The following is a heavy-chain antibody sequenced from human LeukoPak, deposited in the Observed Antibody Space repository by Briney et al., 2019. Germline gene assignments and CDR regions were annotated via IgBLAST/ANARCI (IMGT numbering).Heavy chain of an antibody. CDR3: AREISDCCYFDC. CDR1: GFTFSSYA. Sequence: GGSLRLSCAASGFTFSSYAMSWARQAPGKGLEWVSAISGSGGSTYYTDSVKGRFTISRDNAKNSLYLQMSSLKAEDTAVYYCAREISDCCYFDCWGQGTLVTVSS. V-gene: IGHV3-23*01. D-gene: IGHD2-21*02. J-gene: IGHJ4*02. CDR2: ISGSGGST.